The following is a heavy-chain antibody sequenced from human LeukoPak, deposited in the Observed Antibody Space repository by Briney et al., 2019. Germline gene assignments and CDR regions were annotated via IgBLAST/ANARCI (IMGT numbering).Heavy chain of an antibody. CDR1: GFTFSSSE. D-gene: IGHD1-26*01. V-gene: IGHV3-48*03. J-gene: IGHJ4*02. Sequence: PGGSLRLSCAVCGFTFSSSEMNWVRQAPGKGLEWGSYISSSGTTIYYADSVKGRFTTSRDNAKNSLYLQMNSLRAEDTAVYYCAREVFPSGSFDYWGQGTLVTVSS. CDR3: AREVFPSGSFDY. CDR2: ISSSGTTI.